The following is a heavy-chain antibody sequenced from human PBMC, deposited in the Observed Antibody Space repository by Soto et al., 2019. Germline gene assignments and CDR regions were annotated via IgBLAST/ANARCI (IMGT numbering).Heavy chain of an antibody. CDR3: ARQGYSSSLYGSTTDY. V-gene: IGHV5-10-1*01. CDR1: GYSFTSYW. D-gene: IGHD6-13*01. J-gene: IGHJ4*02. CDR2: IDPSDSYT. Sequence: GESPKISCKGSGYSFTSYWISWVRQMPGKGLEWMGRIDPSDSYTNYRPSFQGHVTISADKSISTAYLQWSSLKAADTAMYYCARQGYSSSLYGSTTDYWGQGTLVTVSS.